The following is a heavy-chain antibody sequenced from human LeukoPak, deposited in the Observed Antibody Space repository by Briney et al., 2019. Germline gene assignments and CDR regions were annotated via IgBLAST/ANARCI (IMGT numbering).Heavy chain of an antibody. V-gene: IGHV3-30*04. CDR2: ISYDGSNK. D-gene: IGHD6-6*01. CDR1: GFTFSSYA. J-gene: IGHJ6*03. Sequence: GGSLRLSCAASGFTFSSYAMHWVRQAPGKGLEWVAVISYDGSNKYYADSVKGRFTISRDNSKNTLYLQMNSLRAEDTAVYYCARADSSIAARLSRSSIFNYYYMDVWGKGTTVTVSS. CDR3: ARADSSIAARLSRSSIFNYYYMDV.